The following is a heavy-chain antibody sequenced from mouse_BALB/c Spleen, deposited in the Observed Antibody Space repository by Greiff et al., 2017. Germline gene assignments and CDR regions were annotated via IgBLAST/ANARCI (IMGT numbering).Heavy chain of an antibody. CDR2: IYPGDGDT. V-gene: IGHV1-87*01. Sequence: VKLMESGAELARPGASVKLSCKASGYTFTSYWMQWVKQRPGQGLEWIGAIYPGDGDTRYTQKFKGKATLTADKSSSTAYMQLSSLASEDSAVYYCARAGDCYPAWFAYWGQGTLVTVSA. D-gene: IGHD2-3*01. CDR3: ARAGDCYPAWFAY. J-gene: IGHJ3*01. CDR1: GYTFTSYW.